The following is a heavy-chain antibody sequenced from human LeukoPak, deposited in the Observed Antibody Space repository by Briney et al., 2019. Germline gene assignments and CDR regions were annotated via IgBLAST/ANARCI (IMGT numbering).Heavy chain of an antibody. CDR3: AKELGITMVRGVIPSSDYYYYGMDV. CDR2: ISWNSGSI. V-gene: IGHV3-9*01. D-gene: IGHD3-10*01. J-gene: IGHJ6*02. CDR1: GFTFDDYA. Sequence: GGSLRLSCAAPGFTFDDYAMHWVRQAPGKGLEWVAGISWNSGSICYADSVKGRFTISRDNAKISLYLQMNSLRAEDTALYYCAKELGITMVRGVIPSSDYYYYGMDVWGQGTTVTVSS.